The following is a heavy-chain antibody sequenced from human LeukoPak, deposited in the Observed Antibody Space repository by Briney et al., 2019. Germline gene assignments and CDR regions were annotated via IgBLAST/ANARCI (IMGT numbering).Heavy chain of an antibody. CDR2: INPNSGGT. J-gene: IGHJ4*02. CDR1: GYTFTDYY. V-gene: IGHV1-2*02. Sequence: ASVKVSCKASGYTFTDYYMHWVRQPPGQGLEGMGWINPNSGGTNYAQKFQGRGTMTRDPYISPAYMELSRLRSDDTAVYYCARVSYYYDSSGYPGYYFDYWGQGTLVTVSS. D-gene: IGHD3-22*01. CDR3: ARVSYYYDSSGYPGYYFDY.